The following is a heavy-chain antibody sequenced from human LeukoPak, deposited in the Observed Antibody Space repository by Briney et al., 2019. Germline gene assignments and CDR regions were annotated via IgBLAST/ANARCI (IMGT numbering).Heavy chain of an antibody. CDR2: IKQDGSEK. J-gene: IGHJ4*02. D-gene: IGHD3-10*01. Sequence: GGSLRLSCAASGFTFSSYWMSWVRQAPGKGLEWVANIKQDGSEKCYVDSVKGRVTISRDNAKNSLYLQMNSLRAEDTAVYYCARVRGSGSYEGNFDYWGQGTLVTVSS. V-gene: IGHV3-7*01. CDR1: GFTFSSYW. CDR3: ARVRGSGSYEGNFDY.